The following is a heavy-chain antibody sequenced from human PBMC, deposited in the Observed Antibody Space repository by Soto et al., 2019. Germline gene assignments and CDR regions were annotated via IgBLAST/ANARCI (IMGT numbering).Heavy chain of an antibody. CDR3: ARQGAGGRAFDY. CDR1: GGSISTGSYY. Sequence: QLQLQESGPGLVKPSETLSLTCTVSGGSISTGSYYWDWIRQPPGKGLEWIGSIYYSGSTNYKPSLRSRVTISRHTSKRQRSLSLSSVTAADTAVYYCARQGAGGRAFDYWGKGTLVTVSS. D-gene: IGHD2-15*01. V-gene: IGHV4-39*01. J-gene: IGHJ4*02. CDR2: IYYSGST.